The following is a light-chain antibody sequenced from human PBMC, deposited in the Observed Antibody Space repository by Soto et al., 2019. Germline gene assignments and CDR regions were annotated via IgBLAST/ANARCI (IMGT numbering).Light chain of an antibody. Sequence: QSVLTQPPSVSEAPGQRVTISCTGSSSNIGAGYEAHWYQQVPGTAPKLLIYDNNNRPSGVPDRFSGFKSGTSASLAITGLQAEDEAEYYCQSYDSSLSGYVFGTGTKVTVL. CDR3: QSYDSSLSGYV. J-gene: IGLJ1*01. CDR2: DNN. V-gene: IGLV1-40*01. CDR1: SSNIGAGYE.